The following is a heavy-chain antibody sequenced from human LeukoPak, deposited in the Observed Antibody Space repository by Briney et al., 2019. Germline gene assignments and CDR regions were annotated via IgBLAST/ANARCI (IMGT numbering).Heavy chain of an antibody. J-gene: IGHJ4*02. V-gene: IGHV3-23*02. CDR3: AKGGAYGSGSYCDY. Sequence: GRSLRLSCAVSGFTFSGHGMHWVRQVPGKGLEWVASISGGGSDTYNEDAVKGRFTISRDNYKSTLSLQMNSLRAEDTAVYYCAKGGAYGSGSYCDYWGQGTLVTVSS. D-gene: IGHD3-10*01. CDR1: GFTFSGHG. CDR2: ISGGGSDT.